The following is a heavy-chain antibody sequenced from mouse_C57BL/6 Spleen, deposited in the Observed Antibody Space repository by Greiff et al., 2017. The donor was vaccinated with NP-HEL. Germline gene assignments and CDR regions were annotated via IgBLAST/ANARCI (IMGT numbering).Heavy chain of an antibody. CDR2: INPNNGGT. CDR3: ATPPENYYAMDY. V-gene: IGHV1-26*01. CDR1: GYTFTDYY. J-gene: IGHJ4*01. Sequence: EVQLQQSGPELVKPGASVKISCKASGYTFTDYYMNWVKQRHGKSLEWIGDINPNNGGTSYNQKFKGKATLTVGKSSSTASMELRSLTSEASSVYYCATPPENYYAMDYWGQGTSVTVSS.